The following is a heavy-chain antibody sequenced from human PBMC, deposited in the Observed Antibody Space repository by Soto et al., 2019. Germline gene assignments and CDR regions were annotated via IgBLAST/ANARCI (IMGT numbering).Heavy chain of an antibody. Sequence: QVQLVQSGAEVKKPGASVKVSCKASGYTFTSYAMHWVRQAPGQRLEWMGWINAGNGNTKYSQKFQGRVTITRDTXXSXAXXXXXSLXXXXTAVYYCARIPGSGGMDVWGQGTTVTVSS. CDR3: ARIPGSGGMDV. CDR1: GYTFTSYA. J-gene: IGHJ6*02. V-gene: IGHV1-3*01. CDR2: INAGNGNT. D-gene: IGHD6-19*01.